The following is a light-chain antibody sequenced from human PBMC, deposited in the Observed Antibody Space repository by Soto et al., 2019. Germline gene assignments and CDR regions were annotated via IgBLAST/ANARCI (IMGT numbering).Light chain of an antibody. J-gene: IGKJ3*01. CDR1: QSVSSSY. CDR3: QQYGSSHLFT. CDR2: GAS. V-gene: IGKV3-20*01. Sequence: EIVLTQSPGTLSLSPGERATLSCRASQSVSSSYLAWYQQKPGQAPRLLIYGASSRATGIPARFSGSGSGTDFTLTISRLEPADFAVSYCQQYGSSHLFTFGPGTKVDIK.